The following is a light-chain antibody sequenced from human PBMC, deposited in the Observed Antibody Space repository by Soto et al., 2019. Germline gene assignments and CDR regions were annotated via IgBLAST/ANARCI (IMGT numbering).Light chain of an antibody. J-gene: IGLJ2*01. CDR1: SGHSSYI. CDR2: LEGSGSY. CDR3: ETWDSNTRAV. V-gene: IGLV4-60*02. Sequence: QLVLTQSSSASASLGSSVKLTCTLSSGHSSYIIAWHQQQPGKAPRYLMKLEGSGSYNKGSGVPDRFSGSSSGADRYLTISNLQFEDEADYYCETWDSNTRAVFGGGTKVTVL.